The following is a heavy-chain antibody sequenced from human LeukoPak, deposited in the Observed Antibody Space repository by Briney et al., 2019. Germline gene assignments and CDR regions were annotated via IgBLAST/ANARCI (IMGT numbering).Heavy chain of an antibody. Sequence: GASVKVSCKASGYTFTSHDINWVRQATGQGLEWMGWMNPNSGNTGYAQKFQGRVTITRNTSISTAYMELSSLRSEDTAVYYCARGPAHSNYGAYYYYYMDVWGKGTTVTVSS. V-gene: IGHV1-8*01. D-gene: IGHD4-11*01. J-gene: IGHJ6*03. CDR2: MNPNSGNT. CDR1: GYTFTSHD. CDR3: ARGPAHSNYGAYYYYYMDV.